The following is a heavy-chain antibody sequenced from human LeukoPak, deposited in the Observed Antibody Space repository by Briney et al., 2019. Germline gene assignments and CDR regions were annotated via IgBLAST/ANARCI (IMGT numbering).Heavy chain of an antibody. D-gene: IGHD2-2*01. V-gene: IGHV3-23*01. CDR3: AAQYQLPSNAFDI. CDR1: GFTFSNYA. Sequence: GGSLGLSCAASGFTFSNYAMSWVRQAPGKGLEWVSGINGNGGSTYYAGSVKGRFTISRDNSKNTLYLQMNSLRAEDTAVYYCAAQYQLPSNAFDIWGQGTMVTVSS. J-gene: IGHJ3*02. CDR2: INGNGGST.